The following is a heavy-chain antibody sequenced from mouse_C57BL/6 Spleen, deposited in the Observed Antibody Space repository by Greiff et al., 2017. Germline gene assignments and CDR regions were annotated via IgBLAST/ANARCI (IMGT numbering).Heavy chain of an antibody. V-gene: IGHV5-17*01. CDR1: GFTFSDYG. CDR2: ISSGSSTI. CDR3: ARKSSYVGAMDY. Sequence: DVKLVESGGGLVKPGGSLKLSCAASGFTFSDYGMHWVRQAPEKGLEWVAYISSGSSTIYYADPVTGRFTIYRDNAKNTLFLQMTSLRSEDTAMYYCARKSSYVGAMDYWGQGTSVTVSS. D-gene: IGHD1-1*01. J-gene: IGHJ4*01.